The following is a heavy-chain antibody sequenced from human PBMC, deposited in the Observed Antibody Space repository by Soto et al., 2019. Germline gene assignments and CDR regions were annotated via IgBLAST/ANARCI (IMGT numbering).Heavy chain of an antibody. CDR2: MNPNSGNT. J-gene: IGHJ5*02. CDR1: GYTFTSYD. D-gene: IGHD2-2*01. Sequence: QVQLVQSGAEVKKPGASVKVSCKASGYTFTSYDINWVRQATGQGLEWMGWMNPNSGNTGYAQKFQGRVTMTRNTSISTAYMELSSLRSEDTAVYYCARVGVLVPADMAWFDHWGQGTLVTVSS. V-gene: IGHV1-8*01. CDR3: ARVGVLVPADMAWFDH.